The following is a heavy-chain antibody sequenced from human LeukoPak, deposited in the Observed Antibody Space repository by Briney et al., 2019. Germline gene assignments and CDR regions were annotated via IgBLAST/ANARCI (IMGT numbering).Heavy chain of an antibody. CDR2: INPSGGST. D-gene: IGHD3-9*01. J-gene: IGHJ4*02. CDR3: ARDYSEYDILTGYYNLGY. V-gene: IGHV1-46*01. CDR1: GYTFTSYY. Sequence: ASVKVSCKASGYTFTSYYMHWVRQAPGQGLEWMGIINPSGGSTNYAQKFQGRVTMTRDTSTNTVYMELSSLGSEDTAVYYCARDYSEYDILTGYYNLGYWGQGTLVTVSS.